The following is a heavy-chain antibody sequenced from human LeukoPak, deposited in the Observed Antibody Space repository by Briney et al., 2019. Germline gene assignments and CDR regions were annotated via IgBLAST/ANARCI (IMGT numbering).Heavy chain of an antibody. CDR2: ISGIGNAI. Sequence: GGSLRLSCAASGFTFTNYAMSWVRQAPGKGLEWFSAISGIGNAIFYADSVKGRFTISRDSSKNTLSLQMSSLRAEDTAVYYCARHLATSGSYPLDYWGPGTLVTVSS. V-gene: IGHV3-23*01. CDR1: GFTFTNYA. J-gene: IGHJ4*02. CDR3: ARHLATSGSYPLDY. D-gene: IGHD2-15*01.